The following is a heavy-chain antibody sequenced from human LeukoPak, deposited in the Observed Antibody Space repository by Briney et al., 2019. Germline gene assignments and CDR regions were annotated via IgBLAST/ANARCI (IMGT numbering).Heavy chain of an antibody. CDR2: ISSSGSTI. CDR3: ARDSHYYGSGGY. J-gene: IGHJ4*02. D-gene: IGHD3-10*01. CDR1: GFTFRSYE. V-gene: IGHV3-48*03. Sequence: GGSLRLSCAASGFTFRSYEMNWVRQAPGKGLEWVSYISSSGSTIYYADSVKGRFTISRDNAKNSLYLQMNSLRAEDTAVYYCARDSHYYGSGGYWGQGTLVTVSS.